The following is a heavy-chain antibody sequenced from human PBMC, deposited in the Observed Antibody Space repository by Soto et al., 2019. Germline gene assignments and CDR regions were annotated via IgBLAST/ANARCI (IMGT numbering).Heavy chain of an antibody. J-gene: IGHJ4*01. CDR1: GGSISSYY. Sequence: SETLSLTCTVSGGSISSYYWSWIRQPPGKGLEWIGYIYYSGSTNYNPSLKSRVTISVDTSKNQFSLKLSSVTAADTAVYYCARASTNTISYFDYWGQGILVTVSS. CDR3: ARASTNTISYFDY. V-gene: IGHV4-59*01. CDR2: IYYSGST. D-gene: IGHD5-12*01.